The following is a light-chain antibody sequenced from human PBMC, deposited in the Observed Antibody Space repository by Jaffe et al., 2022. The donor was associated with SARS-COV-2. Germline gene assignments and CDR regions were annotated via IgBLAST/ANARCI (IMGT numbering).Light chain of an antibody. CDR2: DND. CDR3: GIWDGSLSTGI. V-gene: IGLV1-51*01. Sequence: QSVLTQPPSVSAAPGQKVTISCSGSRFNFGNNPVSWYQHLPGAAPKVVIYDNDKRPSGIPDRFSGSQSGTSATLGITGLQTGDEADYYCGIWDGSLSTGILGGGTKLTVL. J-gene: IGLJ2*01. CDR1: RFNFGNNP.